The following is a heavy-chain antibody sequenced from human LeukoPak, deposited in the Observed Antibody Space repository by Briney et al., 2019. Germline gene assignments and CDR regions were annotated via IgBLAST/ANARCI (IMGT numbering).Heavy chain of an antibody. V-gene: IGHV4-34*01. J-gene: IGHJ5*02. CDR2: INHSGRT. Sequence: PSETLSLTCAIYGGSFSGYYWSWIRQPPGKGLEWIGEINHSGRTNYNPSLKSRVTISVDTSKNQFSLKLSSVTAADTAVYYCARAKTGYSYGSSPPWTNWFDPWGQGTLVTVSS. D-gene: IGHD5-18*01. CDR1: GGSFSGYY. CDR3: ARAKTGYSYGSSPPWTNWFDP.